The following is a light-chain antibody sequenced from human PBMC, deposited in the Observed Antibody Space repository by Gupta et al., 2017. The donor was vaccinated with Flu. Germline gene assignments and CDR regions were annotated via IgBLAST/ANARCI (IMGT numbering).Light chain of an antibody. CDR3: QQSSSTPRT. CDR1: QTINNY. CDR2: AAS. V-gene: IGKV1-39*01. J-gene: IGKJ2*01. Sequence: GDGVTITCRASQTINNYLNWYQQKPGQAPRLLIYAASTLQSGVPSRFSGSGSGTDFTLTISNLQPEDFATYYCQQSSSTPRTFGQGTKLDIK.